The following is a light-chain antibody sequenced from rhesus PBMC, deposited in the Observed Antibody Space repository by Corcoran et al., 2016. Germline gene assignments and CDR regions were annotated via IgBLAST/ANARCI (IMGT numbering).Light chain of an antibody. CDR3: LQGYSTPFT. CDR1: QGISDY. Sequence: DIQMTQSPSSLSASVGDRVTITCRASQGISDYLNWYQQKPGKAPKRLIYAASSLESGVPSRFRCSGSGTDVTLTISSLQPEDFSAYYCLQGYSTPFTFGPGTKLDIK. J-gene: IGKJ3*01. CDR2: AAS. V-gene: IGKV1-36*02.